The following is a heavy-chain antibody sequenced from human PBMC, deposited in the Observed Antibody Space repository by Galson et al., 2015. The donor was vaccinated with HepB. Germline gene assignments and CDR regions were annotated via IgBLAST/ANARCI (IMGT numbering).Heavy chain of an antibody. Sequence: SVKVSCKASGYSLTAHYVHWVRQAPGQGLEWMGWINPNSGDTNYAQKFQGRVTMTRDTSISPAYMELSSLRSDDTVVYYCASAACTYTTSCSPDFPWGQGTLVTVSS. CDR2: INPNSGDT. CDR3: ASAACTYTTSCSPDFP. D-gene: IGHD3-16*01. V-gene: IGHV1-2*02. J-gene: IGHJ5*02. CDR1: GYSLTAHY.